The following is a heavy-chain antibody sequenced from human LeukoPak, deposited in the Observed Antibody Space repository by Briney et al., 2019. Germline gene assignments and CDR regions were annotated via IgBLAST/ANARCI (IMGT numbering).Heavy chain of an antibody. D-gene: IGHD4-17*01. J-gene: IGHJ4*02. V-gene: IGHV3-7*03. Sequence: GGSLRLSCGASGFTFSTSWMIGVRQAPGKGLEWVANLNQDGSEKYYVDSVKGRFTISRDNGRNSLYLQMDSLRVEDTAVYYCVRGLYGYWGQGTLVTVSS. CDR1: GFTFSTSW. CDR2: LNQDGSEK. CDR3: VRGLYGY.